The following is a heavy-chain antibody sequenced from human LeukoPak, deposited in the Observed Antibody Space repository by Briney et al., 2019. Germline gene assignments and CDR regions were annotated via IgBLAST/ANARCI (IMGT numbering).Heavy chain of an antibody. V-gene: IGHV3-66*01. CDR1: GFSVTSNH. D-gene: IGHD4-17*01. CDR2: TYSGGTT. CDR3: ARESPTTVTYFDY. J-gene: IGHJ4*02. Sequence: GGSLRLSCAASGFSVTSNHMTWVRQAPGKGLEWVSVTYSGGTTYYAGSVKDRFTSSRDNSKNTLYLQMNSLRVEDTAVYYCARESPTTVTYFDYWGQGTLVTVS.